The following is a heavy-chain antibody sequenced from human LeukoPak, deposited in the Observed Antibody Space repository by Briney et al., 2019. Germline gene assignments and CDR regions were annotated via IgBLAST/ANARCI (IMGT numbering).Heavy chain of an antibody. CDR2: IYYSGST. J-gene: IGHJ3*02. CDR3: ARQGDSSGWYGAFDI. Sequence: PSETLSLTCAVYGGSFSDYYWSWIRQPPGKGLEWIGSIYYSGSTYYNPSLKSRVTISVDMSKNQFSLKLSSVTAADTAVYFCARQGDSSGWYGAFDIWGQGTMVTVSS. V-gene: IGHV4-34*01. CDR1: GGSFSDYY. D-gene: IGHD6-19*01.